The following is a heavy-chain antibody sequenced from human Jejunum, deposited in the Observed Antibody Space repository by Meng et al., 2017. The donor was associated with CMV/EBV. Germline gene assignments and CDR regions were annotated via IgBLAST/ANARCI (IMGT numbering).Heavy chain of an antibody. CDR2: IIPVFDKT. V-gene: IGHV1-69*04. Sequence: SCQASGSTFSNSATSWVRQAPGQGLEWMGNIIPVFDKTNYAQKFQGRVTITADRSTNTAYMELSSLRSDDTAIYYCAGGLGGTIDYWGQGTLVTVSS. CDR1: GSTFSNSA. D-gene: IGHD1-26*01. J-gene: IGHJ4*02. CDR3: AGGLGGTIDY.